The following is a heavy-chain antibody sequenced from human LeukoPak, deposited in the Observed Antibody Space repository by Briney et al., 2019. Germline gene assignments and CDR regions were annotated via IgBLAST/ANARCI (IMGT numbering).Heavy chain of an antibody. J-gene: IGHJ4*02. D-gene: IGHD6-13*01. CDR2: RYYRSKWYT. V-gene: IGHV6-1*01. CDR1: GDSVSSNSGA. CDR3: AGRTAAAGFDY. Sequence: SETLSLTCAISGDSVSSNSGAWNWIRQSPSRGLEWLGSRYYRSKWYTDYAESVKSRITINPDTAKNQLSLQLNSVTPEDTAVYYCAGRTAAAGFDYWGQGTLVTVSS.